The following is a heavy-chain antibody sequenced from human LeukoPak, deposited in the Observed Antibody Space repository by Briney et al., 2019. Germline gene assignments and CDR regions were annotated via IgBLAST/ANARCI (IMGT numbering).Heavy chain of an antibody. D-gene: IGHD2-15*01. CDR2: ISSSSSTI. V-gene: IGHV3-48*04. J-gene: IGHJ4*02. Sequence: QPGGSLRLSCAASGFTFSSYSMNWVRQAPGKGLEWVSYISSSSSTIYYADSVKGRFTISRDNAKNSLYLQMNSLRAEDTAVYYCARDGRPLPLDYWGQGTLVTVSS. CDR1: GFTFSSYS. CDR3: ARDGRPLPLDY.